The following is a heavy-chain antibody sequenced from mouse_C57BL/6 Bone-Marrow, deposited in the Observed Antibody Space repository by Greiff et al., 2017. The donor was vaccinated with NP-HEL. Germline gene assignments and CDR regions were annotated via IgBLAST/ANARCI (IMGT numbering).Heavy chain of an antibody. V-gene: IGHV1-19*01. CDR2: INPYNGGT. J-gene: IGHJ4*01. Sequence: EVQLQQSGPVLVKPGASVKMSCKASGYTFTDYYMNWVKQSHGKSLEWIGVINPYNGGTSYNQKFKGKATLTVDKSSSTAYMELNSLTSEDSAVYYCGRFSYYAMDYWGQGTSVTVSS. CDR1: GYTFTDYY. CDR3: GRFSYYAMDY.